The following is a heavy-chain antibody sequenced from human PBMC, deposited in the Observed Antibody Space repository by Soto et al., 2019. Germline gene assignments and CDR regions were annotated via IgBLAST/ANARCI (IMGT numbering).Heavy chain of an antibody. Sequence: EVQLLESGGGLVQPGGSLRLSCAASGFTFSTYGMSRVRQAPGKGLEWVSSISGNGAGTYYADSVKGRFTISRDNSKNTLSLQMTSLRAEDMAVYYCAKLVSAAGTNYCGQGSLVTVSS. CDR3: AKLVSAAGTNY. J-gene: IGHJ4*02. D-gene: IGHD6-13*01. CDR2: ISGNGAGT. V-gene: IGHV3-23*01. CDR1: GFTFSTYG.